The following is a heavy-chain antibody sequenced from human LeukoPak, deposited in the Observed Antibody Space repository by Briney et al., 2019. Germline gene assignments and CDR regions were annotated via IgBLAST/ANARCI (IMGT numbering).Heavy chain of an antibody. Sequence: SETLSLTCTVSGGSISSSSYYWGWIRQPPGKGLEWIGSIYYSGSTYYNPSLKSRVTISVDTSKNQFSLKLSSVTAADTAVYYCARVPAVLRSTTVFDYWGQGTLVTVSS. CDR2: IYYSGST. J-gene: IGHJ4*02. V-gene: IGHV4-39*01. D-gene: IGHD3-3*01. CDR1: GGSISSSSYY. CDR3: ARVPAVLRSTTVFDY.